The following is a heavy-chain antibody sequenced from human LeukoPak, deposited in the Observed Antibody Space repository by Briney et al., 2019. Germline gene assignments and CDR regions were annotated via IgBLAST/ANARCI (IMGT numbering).Heavy chain of an antibody. D-gene: IGHD6-19*01. J-gene: IGHJ3*02. Sequence: SQTLSLTCAISGDSVSSNSAAWNWIRQSPSRGLEWLGRTYYRSKLYNDYAVSVKSRITITPDTSKNQFSLQLNSVTPADTAVYYCARAAIAVAGTADAFDIWGQGTMVTVSS. CDR1: GDSVSSNSAA. CDR2: TYYRSKLYN. CDR3: ARAAIAVAGTADAFDI. V-gene: IGHV6-1*01.